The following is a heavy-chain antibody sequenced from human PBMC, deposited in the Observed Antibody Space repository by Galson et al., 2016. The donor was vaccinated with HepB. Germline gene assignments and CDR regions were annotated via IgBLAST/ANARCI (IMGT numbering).Heavy chain of an antibody. J-gene: IGHJ4*02. CDR1: GYTLADVS. CDR2: FDPEVDET. CDR3: TSDCTSGICSKGGFDY. D-gene: IGHD2-8*02. Sequence: VKVSCKVSGYTLADVSINWVRQTPEKGLEWMGGFDPEVDETVYTQKFQGRLSMTEDASTDTAYMELHSLTSEDTAVYFCTSDCTSGICSKGGFDYWGKGTLVTVSS. V-gene: IGHV1-24*01.